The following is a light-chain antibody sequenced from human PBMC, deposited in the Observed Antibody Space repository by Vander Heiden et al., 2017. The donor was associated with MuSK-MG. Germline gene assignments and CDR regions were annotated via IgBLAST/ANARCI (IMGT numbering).Light chain of an antibody. CDR1: SSDVGGYNY. Sequence: PGLSFIISWTGTSSDVGGYNYVSWYQQHPVTAPKLMIYDVSNRPSGVSTRFSGSTSGNTASLTISGLQAEDEADYYCSSYTSSSTRVFGGGTKLTVL. V-gene: IGLV2-14*04. CDR3: SSYTSSSTRV. J-gene: IGLJ2*01. CDR2: DVS.